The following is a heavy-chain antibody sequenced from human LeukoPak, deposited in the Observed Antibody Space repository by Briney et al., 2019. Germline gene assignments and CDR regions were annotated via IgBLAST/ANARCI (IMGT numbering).Heavy chain of an antibody. V-gene: IGHV4-59*01. Sequence: SETLSLTCTVSGGSISSYYWSWIRQPPGKGLEWIGYISYSGSTNYNPSLKSRVTISVDTSKNQFSLKLSSVTAADTAVYYCARRGVYGAYDAFDIWGQGTMVTVSS. D-gene: IGHD4-17*01. CDR2: ISYSGST. J-gene: IGHJ3*02. CDR1: GGSISSYY. CDR3: ARRGVYGAYDAFDI.